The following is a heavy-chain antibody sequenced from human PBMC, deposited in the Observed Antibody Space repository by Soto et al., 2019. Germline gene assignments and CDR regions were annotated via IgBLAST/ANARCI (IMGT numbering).Heavy chain of an antibody. J-gene: IGHJ6*02. CDR3: ARAKDRAQLGGNYYYMMDV. D-gene: IGHD3-3*02. V-gene: IGHV1-69*12. Sequence: QVQVVQSGAEVKKPGSSVKVSCKTSGGTFSTAAISWVRQAPGQELEWMGGIMPIFRTADYAQKFQGRVTITADESTSTAYLERSSLRSEDTAVYYCARAKDRAQLGGNYYYMMDVWGQGTTVTVTS. CDR1: GGTFSTAA. CDR2: IMPIFRTA.